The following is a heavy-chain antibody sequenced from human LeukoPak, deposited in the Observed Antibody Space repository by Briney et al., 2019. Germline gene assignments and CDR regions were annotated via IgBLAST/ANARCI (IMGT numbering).Heavy chain of an antibody. CDR3: ARDIDLWLVDDAFDI. J-gene: IGHJ3*02. CDR1: GFTFSSYG. D-gene: IGHD6-19*01. Sequence: GGSLRLSCAASGFTFSSYGMHWVRQAPGKGLEWVAFIRYDGSNKYYADSVKGRFTISRDNAKNTLYLQMNSLRAEDTAVYYCARDIDLWLVDDAFDIWGQGTMVTVSS. V-gene: IGHV3-30*02. CDR2: IRYDGSNK.